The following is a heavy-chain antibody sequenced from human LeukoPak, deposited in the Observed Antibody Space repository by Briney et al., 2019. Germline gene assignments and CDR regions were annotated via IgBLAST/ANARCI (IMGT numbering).Heavy chain of an antibody. J-gene: IGHJ4*02. CDR1: GYTFTSYY. CDR2: IIPIFGTA. CDR3: ASGSYGSGSYYSLFDY. Sequence: SVKVSCKASGYTFTSYYMHWVRQAPGQGLEWMGGIIPIFGTANYAQKFQGRVTITADESTSTAYMELSSLRSEDTAVYYCASGSYGSGSYYSLFDYWGQGTLVTVSS. V-gene: IGHV1-69*13. D-gene: IGHD3-10*01.